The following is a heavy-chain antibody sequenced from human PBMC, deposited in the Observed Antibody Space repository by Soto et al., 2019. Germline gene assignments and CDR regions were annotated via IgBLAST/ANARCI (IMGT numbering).Heavy chain of an antibody. Sequence: EVQLVESGGGLVQPGGSLRLSCAASGFTFNTYWLHWVRQAPGKGLVWVSRVNMDGSTTTYADSVKGRFTISRDNANDTVYLQMDSLRDEDTAVYYCARGAKGQWLVDYWGQGTLVTVSS. CDR1: GFTFNTYW. D-gene: IGHD6-19*01. J-gene: IGHJ4*02. CDR3: ARGAKGQWLVDY. CDR2: VNMDGSTT. V-gene: IGHV3-74*01.